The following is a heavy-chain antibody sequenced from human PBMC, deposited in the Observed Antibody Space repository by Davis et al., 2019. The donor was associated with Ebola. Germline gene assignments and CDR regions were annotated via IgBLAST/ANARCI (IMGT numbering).Heavy chain of an antibody. D-gene: IGHD5-18*01. J-gene: IGHJ2*01. CDR1: GGSISSYY. CDR3: AGDRGGVDTAMVWDWYFDL. CDR2: IHYIGST. Sequence: MPSETLSLTCTVSGGSISSYYWSWIRQPPGKGLEWIGYIHYIGSTNYNQSLKSPVTVSLYKSKNQFSLKLSSVTAADTAVYYCAGDRGGVDTAMVWDWYFDLWGRGTLVTVSS. V-gene: IGHV4-59*12.